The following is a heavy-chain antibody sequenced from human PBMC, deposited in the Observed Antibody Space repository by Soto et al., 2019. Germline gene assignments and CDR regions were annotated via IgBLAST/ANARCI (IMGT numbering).Heavy chain of an antibody. V-gene: IGHV3-64*01. CDR3: ARALYGGHWGGMDV. D-gene: IGHD4-17*01. CDR1: GFTFSNYA. Sequence: EVQLVESGGDLVQPGGSLRLSCAASGFTFSNYAMHWVRQAPGKGLEYVSTMSSNEASTFYANSVKGRFTVSRDNSMNTLWLQMDSLRPEDMAVYYCARALYGGHWGGMDVWGQGTTVTVSS. CDR2: MSSNEAST. J-gene: IGHJ6*02.